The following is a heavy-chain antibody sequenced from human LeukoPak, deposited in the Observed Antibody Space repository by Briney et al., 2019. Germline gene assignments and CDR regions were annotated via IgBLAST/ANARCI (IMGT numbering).Heavy chain of an antibody. V-gene: IGHV3-74*01. CDR1: GFTFSSYW. Sequence: GGSLRLSCAASGFTFSSYWMHWVRQAPGKGLVWVSRINSDGSSTSYADSVKGRFTISRDNAKNTLYLQMNSLRAEDTAVYYCARGGGSGGYWFYYYYGMDVWGQGTTVTVSS. J-gene: IGHJ6*02. CDR2: INSDGSST. CDR3: ARGGGSGGYWFYYYYGMDV. D-gene: IGHD3-10*01.